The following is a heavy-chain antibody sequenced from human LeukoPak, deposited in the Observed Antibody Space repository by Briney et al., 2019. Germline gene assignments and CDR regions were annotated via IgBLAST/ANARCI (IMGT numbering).Heavy chain of an antibody. Sequence: GGSLRLYCTGSGFPFGDYLIIWFRQAPGKGLEGLGFIRKRHYGETPQYAASVKDRFTISRHDSKSTAYVQINSLKTEDTAVYYCARGHSHALVWGQGTLVTVSS. V-gene: IGHV3-49*03. CDR2: IRKRHYGETP. CDR1: GFPFGDYL. CDR3: ARGHSHALV. J-gene: IGHJ4*02. D-gene: IGHD5-18*01.